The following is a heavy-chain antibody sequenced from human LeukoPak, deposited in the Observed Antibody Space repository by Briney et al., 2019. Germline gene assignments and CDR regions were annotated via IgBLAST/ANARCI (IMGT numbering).Heavy chain of an antibody. CDR3: ARDLPTRDYYDSSGYYRY. Sequence: GASVKVSCKASGYTFISYGISWVRQAPGQGLEWMGWISAYNGNTNYAQKLQGRVTMTTDTSTSTAYMELGSLRSDDTAVYYCARDLPTRDYYDSSGYYRYWGQGTLVTVSS. CDR2: ISAYNGNT. CDR1: GYTFISYG. V-gene: IGHV1-18*01. D-gene: IGHD3-22*01. J-gene: IGHJ4*02.